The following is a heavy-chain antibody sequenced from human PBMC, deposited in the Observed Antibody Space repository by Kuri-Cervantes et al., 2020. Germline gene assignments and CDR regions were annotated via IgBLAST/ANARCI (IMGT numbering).Heavy chain of an antibody. J-gene: IGHJ5*02. Sequence: SETLSLTCTVSGYSISSGYYWGWIRQPPGKGLEWIGSIYHSGSTYYNPSLKSRLTISVDTSKNQFSLKLSSVTAADTAVYYCAVKVGADNNWFDPWGQGTLVTVSS. CDR2: IYHSGST. V-gene: IGHV4-38-2*02. CDR1: GYSISSGYY. CDR3: AVKVGADNNWFDP. D-gene: IGHD1-26*01.